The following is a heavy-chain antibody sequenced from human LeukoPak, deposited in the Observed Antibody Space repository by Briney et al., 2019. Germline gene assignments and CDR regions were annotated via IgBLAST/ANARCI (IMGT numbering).Heavy chain of an antibody. CDR2: IYYSGST. CDR1: GGSISSYY. CDR3: AREAPGVGATDY. D-gene: IGHD1-26*01. J-gene: IGHJ4*02. V-gene: IGHV4-59*01. Sequence: SETLSLTGTVSGGSISSYYWSWIRQPPGKGLEWIGYIYYSGSTNYNPSLKSRVTISVDTSKNQFSLKLSSVTAADTAVYYCAREAPGVGATDYWGQGTLVTVSS.